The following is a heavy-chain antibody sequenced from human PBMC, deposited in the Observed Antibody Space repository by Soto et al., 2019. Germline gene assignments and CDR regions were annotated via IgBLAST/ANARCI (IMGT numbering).Heavy chain of an antibody. V-gene: IGHV2-5*02. CDR2: IYWDDDK. CDR3: AHSLIAAYYYGMDV. CDR1: GFSLSTTGVG. D-gene: IGHD6-6*01. J-gene: IGHJ6*02. Sequence: QITLKESGPTLVKPTQTLTLTCTFSGFSLSTTGVGVGWIRQPPGKALEWLALIYWDDDKRYSPSLKSRLTITKDTSKNQVVLTMTNMHPVDTATYYCAHSLIAAYYYGMDVWGQGTTVTVSS.